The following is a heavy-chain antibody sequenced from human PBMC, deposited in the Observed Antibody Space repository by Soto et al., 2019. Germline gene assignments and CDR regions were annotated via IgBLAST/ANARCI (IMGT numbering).Heavy chain of an antibody. V-gene: IGHV4-30-4*01. CDR2: IYYSGST. J-gene: IGHJ4*02. CDR1: GGSISSGDYY. CDR3: ASRGTTTGCRGGSCYARGFDY. D-gene: IGHD2-15*01. Sequence: QVQLQESGPGLVKPSQTLSLTCTVSGGSISSGDYYWSWIRQPPGKGLEWIGYIYYSGSTYYNPSLTSRVPISVDPSKIPFALKLSSVTAADTVVYYCASRGTTTGCRGGSCYARGFDYWGQGTLVPVSS.